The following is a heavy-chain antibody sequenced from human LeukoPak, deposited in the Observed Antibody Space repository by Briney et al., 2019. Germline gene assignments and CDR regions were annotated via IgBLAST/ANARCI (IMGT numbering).Heavy chain of an antibody. CDR1: GFTFGDYA. CDR2: IRSKAYGGTT. CDR3: TRVFGYCSGGSCYSPAYYFDY. D-gene: IGHD2-15*01. J-gene: IGHJ4*02. V-gene: IGHV3-49*03. Sequence: PGRSLRLSCTASGFTFGDYAMSWCRQAPGKGLEWVGFIRSKAYGGTTEYAASVKGRFTISRDDSKSIAYLQMNSLKTEDTAVYYCTRVFGYCSGGSCYSPAYYFDYWGQGTLVTVSS.